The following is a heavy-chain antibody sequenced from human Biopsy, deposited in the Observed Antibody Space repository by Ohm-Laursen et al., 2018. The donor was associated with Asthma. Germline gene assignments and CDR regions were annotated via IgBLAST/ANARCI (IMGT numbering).Heavy chain of an antibody. CDR2: ISGSGGST. CDR3: AKGEWELLEANFDY. D-gene: IGHD1-26*01. V-gene: IGHV3-23*01. J-gene: IGHJ4*02. Sequence: SLRLSCAASGFTFSRYAMSWVRQAPGKGLEWVSAISGSGGSTYYADSVKGRFTISRDNAKNSLYLQMNSLRAEDTALYYCAKGEWELLEANFDYWGQGTLVTVSS. CDR1: GFTFSRYA.